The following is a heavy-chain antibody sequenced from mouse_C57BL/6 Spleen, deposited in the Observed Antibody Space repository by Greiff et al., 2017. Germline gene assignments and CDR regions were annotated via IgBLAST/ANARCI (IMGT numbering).Heavy chain of an antibody. V-gene: IGHV1-69*01. CDR3: ERPEAY. Sequence: QVQLQQPGAELVMPGASVKLSCKASGYTFTSYWMHWVKQRPGQGLEWIGEIDPSDSYTNYNQKFKGKSTLTVDKSSSTAYMQLSSLTSEDSAVNYCERPEAYWGQRTLVTVSA. J-gene: IGHJ3*01. CDR1: GYTFTSYW. CDR2: IDPSDSYT.